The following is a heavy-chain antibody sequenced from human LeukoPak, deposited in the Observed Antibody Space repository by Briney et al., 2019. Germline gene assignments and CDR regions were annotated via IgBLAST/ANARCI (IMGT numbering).Heavy chain of an antibody. CDR2: ISAYNGNT. CDR3: ARYSAVVVAPYYYYYGMDV. CDR1: GGTFSSYA. Sequence: ASVKVSCKASGGTFSSYAISWVRQAPGQGLEWMGWISAYNGNTNYAQKLQGRVTMTTDTSTSTAYMELRSLRSDDTAVYYCARYSAVVVAPYYYYYGMDVWGQGTTVTVSS. V-gene: IGHV1-18*04. J-gene: IGHJ6*02. D-gene: IGHD2-15*01.